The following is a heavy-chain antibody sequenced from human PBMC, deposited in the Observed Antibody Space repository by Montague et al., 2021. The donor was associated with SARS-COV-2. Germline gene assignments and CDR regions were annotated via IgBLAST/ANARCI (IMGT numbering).Heavy chain of an antibody. Sequence: SLRLSCAASGFTFSSYSMNWVRQAPGKGLEWVSSISSSSSYIYYADSVKGRFTISRDNAKNSLYLQMNSLRAEDTAVYYCARGGLRYCSGGSCRTKDGMDVWGQGTTVTASS. J-gene: IGHJ6*02. CDR1: GFTFSSYS. V-gene: IGHV3-21*01. CDR2: ISSSSSYI. CDR3: ARGGLRYCSGGSCRTKDGMDV. D-gene: IGHD2-15*01.